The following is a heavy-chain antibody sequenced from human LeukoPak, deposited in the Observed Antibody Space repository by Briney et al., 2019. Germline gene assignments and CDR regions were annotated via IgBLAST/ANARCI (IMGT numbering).Heavy chain of an antibody. J-gene: IGHJ3*02. CDR2: IYYSGST. CDR1: GGSISSSSYY. Sequence: SETLSLTCTVSGGSISSSSYYWGWIRQPPGKGLEWIGSIYYSGSTYYNPSLKSRVTISVDTSKNQFSLKLSSVTAADTAVYYCARPIYCSGGSCYSSLIYAFDIWGQGTMVTVSS. CDR3: ARPIYCSGGSCYSSLIYAFDI. D-gene: IGHD2-15*01. V-gene: IGHV4-39*01.